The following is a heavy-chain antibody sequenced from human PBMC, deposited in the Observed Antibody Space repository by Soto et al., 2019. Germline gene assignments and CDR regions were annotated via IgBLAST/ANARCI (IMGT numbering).Heavy chain of an antibody. CDR2: INQSGST. D-gene: IGHD2-2*01. V-gene: IGHV4-34*01. CDR1: GGSFSNYY. CDR3: ARGRSTPGVPAAPNWFDP. Sequence: QVQLLQWGAGLLKPSEHLSLPCAVYGGSFSNYYWSWIRQPPGKGLEWIGQINQSGSTNYSPSLKSRVPISVDTSKNQCSLKLRSVTAADTAVYYCARGRSTPGVPAAPNWFDPWGQGTQVPVPS. J-gene: IGHJ5*02.